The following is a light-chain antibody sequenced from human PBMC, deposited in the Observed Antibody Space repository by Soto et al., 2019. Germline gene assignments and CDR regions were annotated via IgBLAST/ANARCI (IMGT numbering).Light chain of an antibody. CDR1: QSFSSHF. CDR2: GTS. Sequence: IVFTQSLGTLTLFPGDRFTPSLSSSQSFSSHFLACYQQKPGQAPRLLIHGTSTRASGIPDRFSGSGSGTDFTLTINSLEPEDFAVYYCQHFGSSLRTFGQGTKVDIK. V-gene: IGKV3-20*01. J-gene: IGKJ1*01. CDR3: QHFGSSLRT.